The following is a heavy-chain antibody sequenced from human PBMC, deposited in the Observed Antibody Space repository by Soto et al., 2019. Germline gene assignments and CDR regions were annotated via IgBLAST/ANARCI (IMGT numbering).Heavy chain of an antibody. CDR2: ISGSGGST. CDR3: AKDLGLDIVVVPAAMVYGMDV. V-gene: IGHV3-23*01. D-gene: IGHD2-2*03. CDR1: GFTFSSYA. J-gene: IGHJ6*02. Sequence: PGGSLRLSCAASGFTFSSYAMSWVRQAPGKGLEWVSAISGSGGSTYYADSVKGRFTISRDNSKNTLYLQMNSLRAEDAAVYYCAKDLGLDIVVVPAAMVYGMDVWGQGTTVTVSS.